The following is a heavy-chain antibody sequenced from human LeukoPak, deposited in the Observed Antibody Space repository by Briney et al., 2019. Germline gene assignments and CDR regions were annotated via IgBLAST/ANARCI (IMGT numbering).Heavy chain of an antibody. Sequence: GSSVKVSCKASGGTFSSYAISWVRQAPGQGLEWVGGIIPIFGTANYAQKFQGRVTITTDESTSTAYMELSSLRSEDTAVYYCARDRNIVGATTFWFDPWGQGTLVTVSS. V-gene: IGHV1-69*05. CDR1: GGTFSSYA. CDR2: IIPIFGTA. D-gene: IGHD1-26*01. J-gene: IGHJ5*02. CDR3: ARDRNIVGATTFWFDP.